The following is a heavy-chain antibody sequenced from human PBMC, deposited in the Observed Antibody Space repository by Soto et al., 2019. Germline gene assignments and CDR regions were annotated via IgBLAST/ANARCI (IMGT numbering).Heavy chain of an antibody. CDR1: GFTFSSYG. CDR2: ISYDGSNK. CDR3: AKSLRDGYYYGMDV. J-gene: IGHJ6*02. Sequence: ESGGGVVQPGRSLRLSCAASGFTFSSYGMHWVRQAPGKGLEWVAVISYDGSNKYYADSVKGRFTISRDNSKNTLYLQMNSLRAEDTAVYYCAKSLRDGYYYGMDVWGQGTTVTVSS. D-gene: IGHD3-16*01. V-gene: IGHV3-30*18.